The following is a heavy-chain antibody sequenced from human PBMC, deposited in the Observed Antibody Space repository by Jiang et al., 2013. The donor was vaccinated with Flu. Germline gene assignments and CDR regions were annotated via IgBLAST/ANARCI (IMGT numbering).Heavy chain of an antibody. CDR2: ISAYNGNT. V-gene: IGHV1-18*01. CDR3: ARDGGSGSPNWFDP. J-gene: IGHJ5*02. Sequence: SGAEVKKPGASVKVSCKASGYTFTSYGISWVRQAPGQGLEWMGWISAYNGNTNYAQKFQGRVTMTRDTSTSTVYMELSSLRSEDTAVYYCARDGGSGSPNWFDPWGQGTLVTVSS. D-gene: IGHD3-10*01. CDR1: GYTFTSYG.